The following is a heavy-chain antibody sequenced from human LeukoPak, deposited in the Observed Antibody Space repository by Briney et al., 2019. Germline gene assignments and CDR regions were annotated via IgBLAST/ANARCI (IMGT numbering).Heavy chain of an antibody. V-gene: IGHV3-64*01. D-gene: IGHD6-19*01. CDR3: ARAGHYNFDY. Sequence: GGSLRLSCVASGFTFYNYAIHWVRQAPGKGLEYVSGISSNGGATYYANSVKGRFTISRDNSKSTLYLQMGSLRAEDMAVYYCARAGHYNFDYWGQGTLVTVSS. J-gene: IGHJ4*02. CDR2: ISSNGGAT. CDR1: GFTFYNYA.